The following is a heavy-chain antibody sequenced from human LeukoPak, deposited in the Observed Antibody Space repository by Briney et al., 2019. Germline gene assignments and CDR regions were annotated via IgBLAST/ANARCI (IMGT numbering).Heavy chain of an antibody. D-gene: IGHD2-15*01. CDR1: GFTFSSYS. CDR2: ISSSSSTI. J-gene: IGHJ6*02. Sequence: GGSLRLSCAASGFTFSSYSMNWVRQAPGKGLEWVSYISSSSSTIYYADSVKGRFTISRDNAKNSLYLQMNSLRAEDTAVYYCAREDRYCSGGSCYGQEVDVWGQGTTVTVSS. CDR3: AREDRYCSGGSCYGQEVDV. V-gene: IGHV3-48*01.